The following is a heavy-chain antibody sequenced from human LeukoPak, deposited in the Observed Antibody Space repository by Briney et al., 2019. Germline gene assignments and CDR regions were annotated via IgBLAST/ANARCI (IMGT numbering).Heavy chain of an antibody. CDR2: INPDSGGT. D-gene: IGHD1-26*01. J-gene: IGHJ3*02. CDR1: GYTFTGYY. Sequence: ASVKVSCKAPGYTFTGYYMHWVRQAPGQGLEWMGRINPDSGGTNFAQEFQARVTVTRDTSISTAYMELSTLRSDDTAVYYCARPRATKLVDDGFDIWGQGTIVTVSS. CDR3: ARPRATKLVDDGFDI. V-gene: IGHV1-2*06.